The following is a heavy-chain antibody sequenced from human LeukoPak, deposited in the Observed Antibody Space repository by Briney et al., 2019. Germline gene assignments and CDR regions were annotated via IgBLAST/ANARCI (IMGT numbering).Heavy chain of an antibody. D-gene: IGHD3-16*01. Sequence: GGSLRLSCAASGFSLNTYAMHWVRQAPGQGLAWVAFISHDGSSENYADSVQGRFTISRDISKNTLYLQMNSLRPKDTAVYYCARRKRSDYIMITFGGLTGLDVWGQGTTVTVSS. V-gene: IGHV3-30-3*01. J-gene: IGHJ6*02. CDR3: ARRKRSDYIMITFGGLTGLDV. CDR1: GFSLNTYA. CDR2: ISHDGSSE.